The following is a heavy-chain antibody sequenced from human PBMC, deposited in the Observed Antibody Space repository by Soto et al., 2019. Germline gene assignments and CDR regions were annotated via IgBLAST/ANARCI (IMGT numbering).Heavy chain of an antibody. J-gene: IGHJ4*02. CDR2: ISGSGGST. D-gene: IGHD6-13*01. V-gene: IGHV3-23*01. CDR1: GFTFSSYA. Sequence: EVQLLESGGGLVQPGGSLRLSCAASGFTFSSYAMSWVRQAPGKGLEWVSAISGSGGSTYYADSVKGRFAISRDNSKNTLYLQMNSLRGEDTAVYCCERGAKLSGIADWGQGTLVTVSS. CDR3: ERGAKLSGIAD.